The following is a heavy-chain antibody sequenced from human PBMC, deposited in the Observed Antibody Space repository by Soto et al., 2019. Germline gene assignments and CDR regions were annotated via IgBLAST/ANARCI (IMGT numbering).Heavy chain of an antibody. Sequence: EVQLLESGGGLVQPGGSLKLSCPPPGSTFTSKALTWFGRAPGRGLRWVSAISGSGGSTYYADSVKGRFTISRDNSKNTLYLQMNSLRAEDTAVYYCAKYATYYYGSGSYHFDYWGQGTLVTVSS. J-gene: IGHJ4*02. CDR3: AKYATYYYGSGSYHFDY. V-gene: IGHV3-23*01. D-gene: IGHD3-10*01. CDR2: ISGSGGST. CDR1: GSTFTSKA.